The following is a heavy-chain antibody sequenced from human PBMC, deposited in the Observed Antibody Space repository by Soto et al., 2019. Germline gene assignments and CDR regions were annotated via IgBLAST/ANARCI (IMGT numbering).Heavy chain of an antibody. CDR1: GDSISSYY. Sequence: QVQLQESGPGLVKPSETLSLTCTVSGDSISSYYWSWIRQPPGKGLEWIGNIYHSGSTNYSPSLNGRVTISVDTSKNQFSRKLTSVTAADTAVYSCARHYCRGGSCYLDSWGQGILVTVSS. V-gene: IGHV4-59*08. CDR3: ARHYCRGGSCYLDS. J-gene: IGHJ4*02. D-gene: IGHD2-15*01. CDR2: IYHSGST.